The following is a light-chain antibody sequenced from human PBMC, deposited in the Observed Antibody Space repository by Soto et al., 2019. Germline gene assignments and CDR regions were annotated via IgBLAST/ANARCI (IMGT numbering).Light chain of an antibody. CDR3: SSYTSSSTLRGV. CDR2: DVS. Sequence: QSVLTQPASVSGSPGQSITISCTGTSSDVGGYNYVSWYQQHPGKAPKFMIYDVSNRPSGVSNRFSGSKSGNTASLTISGLQAEDEADYYCSSYTSSSTLRGVFGTGTKLTVL. J-gene: IGLJ1*01. V-gene: IGLV2-14*01. CDR1: SSDVGGYNY.